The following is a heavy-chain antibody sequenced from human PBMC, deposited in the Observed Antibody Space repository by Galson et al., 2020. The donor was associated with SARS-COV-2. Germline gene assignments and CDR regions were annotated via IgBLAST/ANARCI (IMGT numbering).Heavy chain of an antibody. Sequence: QLGESLKISCAASGFTFSSYGMHWVRQAPGKGLEWVAVIWYDGSNKYYADSVKGRFTISRDNSKNTLYLQMNSLRAEDTAVYYCAKDEFLGILEWLLLMDVWGKGTTVTVSS. J-gene: IGHJ6*03. D-gene: IGHD3-3*01. CDR3: AKDEFLGILEWLLLMDV. CDR2: IWYDGSNK. CDR1: GFTFSSYG. V-gene: IGHV3-33*06.